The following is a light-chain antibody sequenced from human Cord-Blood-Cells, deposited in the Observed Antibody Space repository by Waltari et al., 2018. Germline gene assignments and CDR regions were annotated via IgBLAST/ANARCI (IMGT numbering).Light chain of an antibody. CDR3: QQYNNWPMYT. V-gene: IGKV3-15*01. Sequence: EIVMTQSPATLSVSPGERATLPCRASQSVSSNLAWSHQKPGQAPRLLIYGASTRATGIPARFSGSGSGTEFTLTISSLQSEDFAVYYCQQYNNWPMYTFGQGTKLEIK. J-gene: IGKJ2*01. CDR1: QSVSSN. CDR2: GAS.